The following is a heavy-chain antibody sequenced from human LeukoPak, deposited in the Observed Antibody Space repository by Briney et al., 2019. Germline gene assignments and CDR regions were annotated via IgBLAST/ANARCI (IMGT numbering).Heavy chain of an antibody. J-gene: IGHJ4*02. CDR1: GGSFSGYY. CDR3: ARGVAGYSYGYAY. Sequence: SETLSLTCAVYGGSFSGYYWSWIRQPPGKGLEWIGEINHSGSTNYNPSLKSRVTISVDTSKNQFSLKLSSVTAADTAVYYCARGVAGYSYGYAYWGQGTLVTVSS. V-gene: IGHV4-34*01. CDR2: INHSGST. D-gene: IGHD5-18*01.